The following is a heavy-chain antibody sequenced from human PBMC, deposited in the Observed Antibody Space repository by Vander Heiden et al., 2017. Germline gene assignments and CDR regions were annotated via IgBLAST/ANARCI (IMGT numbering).Heavy chain of an antibody. CDR2: ISYDGSNK. CDR1: GFTFSSYR. J-gene: IGHJ4*02. CDR3: AKAIGGYYDFWSGQGYFDY. D-gene: IGHD3-3*01. V-gene: IGHV3-30*18. Sequence: QVQLVESGGGVVQPGRSLRLSCAASGFTFSSYRMHWVRQAPGKGLEWVAVISYDGSNKYYADSVKGRFTISRDNSKNTLYLQMNSLRAEDTAVYYCAKAIGGYYDFWSGQGYFDYWGQGTLVTVSS.